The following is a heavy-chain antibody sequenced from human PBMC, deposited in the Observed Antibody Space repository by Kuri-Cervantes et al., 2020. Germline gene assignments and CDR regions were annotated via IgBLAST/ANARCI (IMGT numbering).Heavy chain of an antibody. CDR3: ARASITMIEGYYFDY. CDR1: GGSFSGYY. V-gene: IGHV4-30-4*08. J-gene: IGHJ4*02. Sequence: SETLSLTCAVYGGSFSGYYWSWIRQPPGKGLEWIGYIYYSGSTYYNPSLKSRVTISVDTSKNQFSLKLSSVTAADTAVYYCARASITMIEGYYFDYWGQGTLVTVSS. D-gene: IGHD3-22*01. CDR2: IYYSGST.